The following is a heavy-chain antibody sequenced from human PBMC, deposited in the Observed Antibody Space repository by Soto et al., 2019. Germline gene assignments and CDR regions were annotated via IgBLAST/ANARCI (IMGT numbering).Heavy chain of an antibody. D-gene: IGHD3-10*01. V-gene: IGHV1-69*01. Sequence: QVLLVQSGSEVKKPGSSVKVSCKASGGTFNNYAINWVRQAPGRGLEWMGGIIPTFGTGNHAQDFQGRVTITADESTTTAYMELNSLRSEDTAIYYCASFDGTLVRGGRSSPYEMDVWGQGTTVIVSS. J-gene: IGHJ6*02. CDR1: GGTFNNYA. CDR2: IIPTFGTG. CDR3: ASFDGTLVRGGRSSPYEMDV.